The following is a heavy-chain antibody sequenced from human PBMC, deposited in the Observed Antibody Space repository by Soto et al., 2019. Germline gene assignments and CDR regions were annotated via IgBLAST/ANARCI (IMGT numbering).Heavy chain of an antibody. CDR1: GDSITTGGYY. D-gene: IGHD2-21*02. J-gene: IGHJ4*02. Sequence: KPSETLSLTCTVSGDSITTGGYYWSWIRQHTGKGLEWIGYIYYSGSTNYNPSLKSRVTMSVDTSKNQFSLNLISLTAADTAVYYCARVGVVEVTAISVQYYFDHWGQGTLVTVSS. CDR2: IYYSGST. V-gene: IGHV4-31*03. CDR3: ARVGVVEVTAISVQYYFDH.